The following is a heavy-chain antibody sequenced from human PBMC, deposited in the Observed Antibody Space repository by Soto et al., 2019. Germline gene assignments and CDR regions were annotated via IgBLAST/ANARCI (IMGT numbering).Heavy chain of an antibody. CDR2: ISYSGNT. J-gene: IGHJ5*02. D-gene: IGHD3-10*01. V-gene: IGHV4-59*12. Sequence: SEPLSLTCIISGDSTSNYYWSWIRQSPGKGLEWIGYISYSGNTNYNPSLKSRVTISVDTSKNQFSLKLSSVTAADTAVYCCARGSRGAGSYYPRSRWFDPWVKGNLVTV. CDR3: ARGSRGAGSYYPRSRWFDP. CDR1: GDSTSNYY.